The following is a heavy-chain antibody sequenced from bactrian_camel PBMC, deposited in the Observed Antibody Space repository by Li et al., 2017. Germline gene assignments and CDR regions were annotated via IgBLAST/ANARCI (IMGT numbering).Heavy chain of an antibody. CDR3: QTTSDCRGPKYNY. J-gene: IGHJ4*01. V-gene: IGHV3S53*01. CDR1: GFTFSNYA. D-gene: IGHD2*01. CDR2: IASDGST. Sequence: VQLVESGGGLVQPGGSLRLSCAASGFTFSNYAMTWYRQAPGKEREFVSGIASDGSTSYADSVKDRFIISHDATKNTAYLQMNSLKPEDTAMYYCQTTSDCRGPKYNYWDQGTQVTVS.